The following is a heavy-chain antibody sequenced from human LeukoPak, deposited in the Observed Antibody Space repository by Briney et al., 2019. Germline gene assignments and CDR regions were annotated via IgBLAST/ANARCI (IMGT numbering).Heavy chain of an antibody. CDR1: GVSLNTCCYY. D-gene: IGHD5-18*01. Sequence: SDTLSLTCDVSGVSLNTCCYYWTWIRQPPGKGLEWIGYKYYSGSTRYNSSLRSRLTISLDSSKNQFSLRLTSVTAADTAVYYCARGRSYGFDFDSWGPGTLVIVSS. CDR3: ARGRSYGFDFDS. V-gene: IGHV4-61*01. CDR2: KYYSGST. J-gene: IGHJ4*02.